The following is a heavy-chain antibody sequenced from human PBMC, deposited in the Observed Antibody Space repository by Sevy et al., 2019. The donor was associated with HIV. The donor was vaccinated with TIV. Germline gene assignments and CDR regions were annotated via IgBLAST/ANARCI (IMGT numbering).Heavy chain of an antibody. Sequence: GGSLRLSCAASGFTFSDYAIHWVRLAPGKGLEWVAFIWYDGSNKYYTDFVKGRFAISRDNSKNTLYLQMNSLRVEDTAVYYCAKLVVPAASNDDILTGYPDLRVNYGMDVWGQGTTVTVSS. CDR1: GFTFSDYA. CDR3: AKLVVPAASNDDILTGYPDLRVNYGMDV. CDR2: IWYDGSNK. J-gene: IGHJ6*02. V-gene: IGHV3-30*02. D-gene: IGHD3-9*01.